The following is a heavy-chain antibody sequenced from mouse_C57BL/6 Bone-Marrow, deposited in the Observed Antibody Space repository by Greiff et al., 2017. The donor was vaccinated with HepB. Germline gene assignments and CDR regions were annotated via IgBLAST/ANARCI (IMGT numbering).Heavy chain of an antibody. CDR1: GYTFTSYW. V-gene: IGHV1-64*01. CDR2: IHPNSGST. J-gene: IGHJ1*03. CDR3: ARWDYYYGSSYGYFDV. D-gene: IGHD1-1*01. Sequence: VQLQQPGAELVKPGASVKLSCKASGYTFTSYWMHWVKQRPGQGLEWIGMIHPNSGSTKYNEKFKSKATLTVDKPSSTAYMQLSSLTSEDSAVYYCARWDYYYGSSYGYFDVWGTGTTVTVSS.